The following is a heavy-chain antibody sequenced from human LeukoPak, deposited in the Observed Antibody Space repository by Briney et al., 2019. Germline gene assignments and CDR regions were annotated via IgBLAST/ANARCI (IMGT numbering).Heavy chain of an antibody. CDR1: GFTFSSYG. J-gene: IGHJ4*02. CDR3: ARDGPLRFLEWLLLDY. V-gene: IGHV3-33*01. Sequence: PGGSLRLSCAASGFTFSSYGMPWVRQAPGKGLEWVAVMWYDGSNKYYADSVKGRFTISRDNSKNTLYLQMNSLRAEDTAVYYCARDGPLRFLEWLLLDYWGQGTLVTVSS. CDR2: MWYDGSNK. D-gene: IGHD3-3*01.